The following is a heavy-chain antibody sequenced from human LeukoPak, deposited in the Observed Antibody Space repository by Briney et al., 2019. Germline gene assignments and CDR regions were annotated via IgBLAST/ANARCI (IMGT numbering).Heavy chain of an antibody. J-gene: IGHJ5*02. Sequence: PAASVKVSCKASGYTFTGYYIHWVRQAPGQGLEWMGRINPNSGGADYAQKFQGRVSMTRDTSISTAYMELSSLRSDDTAVYYCARVSANWFDPWGQGTLVTVSS. D-gene: IGHD4/OR15-4a*01. CDR2: INPNSGGA. V-gene: IGHV1-2*06. CDR1: GYTFTGYY. CDR3: ARVSANWFDP.